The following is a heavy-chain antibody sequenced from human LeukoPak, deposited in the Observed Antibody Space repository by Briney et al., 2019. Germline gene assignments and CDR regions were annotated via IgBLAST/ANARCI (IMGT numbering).Heavy chain of an antibody. CDR2: ISADNGNT. CDR1: GYTFTSYG. CDR3: ARVYGSGSFDAFDI. D-gene: IGHD3-10*01. V-gene: IGHV1-18*01. J-gene: IGHJ3*02. Sequence: ASVRFSCKASGYTFTSYGISWVRQAPGQGLEWMGWISADNGNTNYARKHQGRVTMTTDTSTSTAYMELRSLRSDDTAVYYCARVYGSGSFDAFDIWGQGTMVTVSS.